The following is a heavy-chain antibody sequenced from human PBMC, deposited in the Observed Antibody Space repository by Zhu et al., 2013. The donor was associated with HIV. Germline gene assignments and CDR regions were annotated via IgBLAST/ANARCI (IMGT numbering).Heavy chain of an antibody. D-gene: IGHD4-4*01. J-gene: IGHJ6*02. Sequence: VQLQESGPGLVKPSETLSLTCTVSGGSISSYYWSWIRQPPGKGLEWIGYIYYSGSTNYNPSLKSRVTISVDTSKNQFSLNLSSVTAADTAVYYCARDDYSKVGAYYSYYGMDVWGQGDPRVTVSS. CDR1: GGSISSYY. V-gene: IGHV4-59*12. CDR3: ARDDYSKVGAYYSYYGMDV. CDR2: IYYSGST.